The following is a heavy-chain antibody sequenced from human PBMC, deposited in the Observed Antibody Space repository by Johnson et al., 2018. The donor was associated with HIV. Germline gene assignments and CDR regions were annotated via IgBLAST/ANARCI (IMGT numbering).Heavy chain of an antibody. CDR1: GFTVSSNY. Sequence: VTLVESGGGVVQPGGSLRLSCAASGFTVSSNYMSWVRQAPGKGLEWVSVIYSGGSTYYADSVTGRFTLSRDSSKNTLYLQMNSLRAEDTAIYYCARGPLVGATSFGYDFAFDIWGLGTMVTVSS. J-gene: IGHJ3*02. CDR2: IYSGGST. V-gene: IGHV3-66*01. D-gene: IGHD1-26*01. CDR3: ARGPLVGATSFGYDFAFDI.